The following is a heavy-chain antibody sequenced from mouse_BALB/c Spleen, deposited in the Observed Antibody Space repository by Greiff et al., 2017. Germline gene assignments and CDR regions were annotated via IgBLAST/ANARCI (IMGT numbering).Heavy chain of an antibody. CDR1: GFNIKDYY. V-gene: IGHV14-1*02. J-gene: IGHJ3*01. CDR2: IDPENGNT. D-gene: IGHD2-14*01. CDR3: ARGYDGAWFAY. Sequence: VQLQQSGAELVRPGALVKLSCKASGFNIKDYYMHWVKQRPEQGLEWIGWIDPENGNTIYDPKFQGKASITADTSSNTAYLQLCSLTSEDTAVYYCARGYDGAWFAYWGQGTLVTVSA.